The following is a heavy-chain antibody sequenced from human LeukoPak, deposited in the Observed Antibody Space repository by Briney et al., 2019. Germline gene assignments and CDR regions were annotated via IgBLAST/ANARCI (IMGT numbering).Heavy chain of an antibody. CDR1: GGSISSYY. Sequence: SETLSLTCTVSGGSISSYYWSWIRQPPGKGLEWIGYIYTSGSTNYNPSLKSRATISVDTSKNQFSLKLSSVTAADTAVYYCARRRYAYRRGSYYYYMDVWGKGTTVTVSS. CDR2: IYTSGST. D-gene: IGHD1-26*01. CDR3: ARRRYAYRRGSYYYYMDV. V-gene: IGHV4-4*09. J-gene: IGHJ6*03.